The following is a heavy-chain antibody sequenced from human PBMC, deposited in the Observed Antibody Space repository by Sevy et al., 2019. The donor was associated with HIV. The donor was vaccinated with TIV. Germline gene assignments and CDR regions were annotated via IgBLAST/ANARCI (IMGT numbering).Heavy chain of an antibody. D-gene: IGHD3-3*01. Sequence: QSQTLSLTCAISGDSVSSNSAAWNWIRQSPSRGLEWLGRTYYRSKWYNDYAVSVKSRITINPDTSKNQFSLQLNSVTPEDTAVYYCARGVIVLRFLEWLSETYYYYYYMDVWGKGTTVTVSS. J-gene: IGHJ6*03. CDR2: TYYRSKWYN. CDR1: GDSVSSNSAA. CDR3: ARGVIVLRFLEWLSETYYYYYYMDV. V-gene: IGHV6-1*01.